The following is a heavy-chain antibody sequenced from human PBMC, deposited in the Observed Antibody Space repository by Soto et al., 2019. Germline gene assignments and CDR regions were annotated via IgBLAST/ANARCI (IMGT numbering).Heavy chain of an antibody. Sequence: PGGSLRLSCAASGFSFSTYNMDWVRQAPGKGPEWIAYISTTSFTIYYADSVKGRFTISRDNDRNSLFLEMKSLRDEDTAVYYCARDRCYDGTCYSASDSWGQGTLGTVAS. D-gene: IGHD2-15*01. J-gene: IGHJ5*01. CDR2: ISTTSFTI. CDR3: ARDRCYDGTCYSASDS. CDR1: GFSFSTYN. V-gene: IGHV3-48*02.